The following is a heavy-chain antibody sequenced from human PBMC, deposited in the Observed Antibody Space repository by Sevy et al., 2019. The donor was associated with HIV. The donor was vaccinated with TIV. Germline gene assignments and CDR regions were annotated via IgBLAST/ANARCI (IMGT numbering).Heavy chain of an antibody. V-gene: IGHV3-30*18. Sequence: GGSLRLSCAASGFTFSNYGMHWVRQAPGKGLEWVAIISYDGSNKYYGDSVEGRFTITRDNSKNTLYLQMNSRRVEDTAVYYCAKKDETGEAYWYFDLWGRGTLVTVSS. CDR2: ISYDGSNK. CDR1: GFTFSNYG. CDR3: AKKDETGEAYWYFDL. J-gene: IGHJ2*01. D-gene: IGHD2-8*02.